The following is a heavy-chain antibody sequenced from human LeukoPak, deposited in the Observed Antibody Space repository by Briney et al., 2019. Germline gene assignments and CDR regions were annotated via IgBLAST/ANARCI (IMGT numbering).Heavy chain of an antibody. J-gene: IGHJ4*02. CDR2: IYSGGST. V-gene: IGHV3-53*01. Sequence: GGSLRLSCTVSGFTVSSDSMSWVRQAPGKGLEWVSFIYSGGSTHYSDSVKGRFTISRDNAKNTLYLQMNSLRAEDTAIYFCTNFDYWGQGILVTVSS. CDR1: GFTVSSDS. CDR3: TNFDY.